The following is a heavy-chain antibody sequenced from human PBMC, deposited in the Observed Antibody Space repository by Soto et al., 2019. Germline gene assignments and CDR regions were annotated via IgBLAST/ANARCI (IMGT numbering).Heavy chain of an antibody. CDR2: ISYDGSNK. D-gene: IGHD6-6*01. V-gene: IGHV3-30*18. J-gene: IGHJ6*02. Sequence: GGSLRLSCAASGFTFSSYGMHWVRQAPGKGLEWVAVISYDGSNKYYADSVKGRFTISRDNSKNTLYLQMNSLRAEDTAGYYCAKDLVGSSSSPPGYYYYGMDVWGQGTTVTVSS. CDR1: GFTFSSYG. CDR3: AKDLVGSSSSPPGYYYYGMDV.